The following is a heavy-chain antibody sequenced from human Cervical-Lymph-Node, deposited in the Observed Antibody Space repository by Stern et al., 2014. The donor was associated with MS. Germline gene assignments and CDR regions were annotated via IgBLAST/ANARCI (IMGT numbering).Heavy chain of an antibody. J-gene: IGHJ4*02. CDR3: ARFSLFGEYYFDS. D-gene: IGHD3-10*01. CDR1: GGSITRGGDH. V-gene: IGHV4-31*02. CDR2: IIYSGSR. Sequence: VQLVESGPGLVKPSQTLSLTCTVSGGSITRGGDHLSWVRQRPGKGLEWVGYIIYSGSRYYTPSLKSRVTISADPSNNPLSLRLSSVTAADTAVYYRARFSLFGEYYFDSWGQGTLVTVSS.